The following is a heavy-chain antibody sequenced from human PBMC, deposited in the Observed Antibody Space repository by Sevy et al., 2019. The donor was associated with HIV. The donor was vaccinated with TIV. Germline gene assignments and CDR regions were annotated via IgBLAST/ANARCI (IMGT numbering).Heavy chain of an antibody. Sequence: GGSLRLSCAASGFTFSSYGMHWVRQAPGKGLEWVAFIRYDGSNKYYADSVKGRFTISRDNSKNTLYLQMNSLRAEDTAVYYCAKNEGREQWLVRLGDAFDIWGQGTMVTVSS. CDR1: GFTFSSYG. CDR3: AKNEGREQWLVRLGDAFDI. CDR2: IRYDGSNK. V-gene: IGHV3-30*02. D-gene: IGHD6-19*01. J-gene: IGHJ3*02.